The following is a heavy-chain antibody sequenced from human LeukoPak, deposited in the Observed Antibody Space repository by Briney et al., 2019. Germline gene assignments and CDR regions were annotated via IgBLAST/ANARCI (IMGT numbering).Heavy chain of an antibody. D-gene: IGHD1-26*01. CDR1: GFTFSNYN. J-gene: IGHJ3*02. Sequence: GGSLRLSCAASGFTFSNYNINWVRQAPGKGLEWVSFIGSSSSPIYYADSVKGRFTVSRDNAKNSLYLHLNSLRDEDTAVYYCARDPRPYSGSGLHFDIWGQGTLVTVSS. CDR2: IGSSSSPI. V-gene: IGHV3-48*02. CDR3: ARDPRPYSGSGLHFDI.